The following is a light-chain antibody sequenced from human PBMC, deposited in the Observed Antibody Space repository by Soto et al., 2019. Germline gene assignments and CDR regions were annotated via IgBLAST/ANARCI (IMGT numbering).Light chain of an antibody. CDR3: QQRSNWPS. CDR1: QSVSSY. Sequence: IVLTQSPATQSLSPGERATLSCRASQSVSSYLAWYQDKPGQAPRLLIYDASNRATGIPARFSGSGSGTDFTLTISSLEPEDFALYYCQQRSNWPSFGQGTRLEIK. V-gene: IGKV3-11*01. CDR2: DAS. J-gene: IGKJ5*01.